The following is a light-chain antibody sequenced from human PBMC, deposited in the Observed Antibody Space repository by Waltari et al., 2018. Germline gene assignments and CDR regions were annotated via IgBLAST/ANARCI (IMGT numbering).Light chain of an antibody. J-gene: IGKJ1*01. CDR3: QQYRNLWT. Sequence: ITCRASQSLSNWLCWYQQKPGKAPKVLIYKASTLESGVPSRFSGSGSGTEFTLTISSLQPDDFATYYCQQYRNLWTFGQGTKVEIK. CDR1: QSLSNW. V-gene: IGKV1-5*03. CDR2: KAS.